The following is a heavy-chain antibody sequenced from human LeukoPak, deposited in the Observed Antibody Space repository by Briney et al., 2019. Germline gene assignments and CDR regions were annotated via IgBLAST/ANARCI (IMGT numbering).Heavy chain of an antibody. J-gene: IGHJ4*02. CDR3: ARPSSGLQLLGY. V-gene: IGHV3-33*01. CDR1: GFTFSSYG. Sequence: PGRSLRLSCAASGFTFSSYGMHWVRQAPGKGLEWAAVIWYDGSNKYYADSVKGRFTISRDNSKNTLYLQMNSLRAEDTAVYYCARPSSGLQLLGYWGQGTLVTVSS. D-gene: IGHD5-24*01. CDR2: IWYDGSNK.